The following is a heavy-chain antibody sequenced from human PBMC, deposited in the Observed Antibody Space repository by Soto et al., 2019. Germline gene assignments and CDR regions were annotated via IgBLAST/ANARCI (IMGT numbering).Heavy chain of an antibody. Sequence: GGSLRLSCAASGSTFSTSAMSWVRQAPGKGLEWVSTISGSGGGKYYADSVNGRFTISGDNSKNTLFLQMNSLRAEDTALYYCARNWGIFDYWGQGTLVTVSS. CDR1: GSTFSTSA. V-gene: IGHV3-23*01. CDR2: ISGSGGGK. CDR3: ARNWGIFDY. D-gene: IGHD7-27*01. J-gene: IGHJ4*02.